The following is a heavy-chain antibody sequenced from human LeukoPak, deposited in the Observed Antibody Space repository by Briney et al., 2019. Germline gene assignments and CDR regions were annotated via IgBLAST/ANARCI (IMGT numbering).Heavy chain of an antibody. J-gene: IGHJ3*02. Sequence: SETLSLTCTVSGGSISSSSYYWGWIRQPPGKGLEWIGSIYYSGSTYYNPSLKSRVTISVDTSKNQFSLKLSSVTAADTAVYYCASEAYADHYAFDIWGQGTMVTVSS. D-gene: IGHD4-17*01. CDR3: ASEAYADHYAFDI. V-gene: IGHV4-39*01. CDR1: GGSISSSSYY. CDR2: IYYSGST.